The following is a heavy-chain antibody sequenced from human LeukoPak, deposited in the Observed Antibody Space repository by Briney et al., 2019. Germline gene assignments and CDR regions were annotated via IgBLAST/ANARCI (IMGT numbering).Heavy chain of an antibody. V-gene: IGHV5-51*01. CDR2: IYPGDSET. CDR1: GYSFTSYW. J-gene: IGHJ6*03. D-gene: IGHD3-3*01. CDR3: AGITEAYYDFWSGAPRKHYMDV. Sequence: GESLKISCQASGYSFTSYWIGWVRQMPGKGLEWMGIIYPGDSETTYSPPFQGHITISADRSINTAYLQWTNLKASDTAMYYCAGITEAYYDFWSGAPRKHYMDVWGKGTTVTVSS.